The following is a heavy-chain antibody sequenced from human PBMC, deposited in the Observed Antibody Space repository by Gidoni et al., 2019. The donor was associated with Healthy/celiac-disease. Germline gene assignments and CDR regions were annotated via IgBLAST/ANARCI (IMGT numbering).Heavy chain of an antibody. D-gene: IGHD3-10*01. CDR3: ARAYRSGSYYWFDP. J-gene: IGHJ5*02. CDR2: IFHSGSS. Sequence: QVQLQESGPGLVKPSGTLSLTCAVSGGSISSSNLWSWVRQPPGKGLEWIGEIFHSGSSNYNPSLKSRVTISVDKSKNQCSLKLTSVTAADTAVYYCARAYRSGSYYWFDPWGQGTLVTVSS. CDR1: GGSISSSNL. V-gene: IGHV4-4*02.